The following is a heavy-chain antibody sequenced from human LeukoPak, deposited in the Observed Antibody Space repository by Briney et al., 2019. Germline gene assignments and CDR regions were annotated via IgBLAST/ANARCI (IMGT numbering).Heavy chain of an antibody. CDR3: AKGGDSSGYYRLDY. V-gene: IGHV3-30*18. CDR1: GFTFSSYG. Sequence: GGSLRLSFAASGFTFSSYGMHWVRQAPGKGLEWVAVISYDGSNKYYGDSVKGRFTISRDDSRNTLYLQMNSLRAEDTAVYYCAKGGDSSGYYRLDYWGQGTLVTVSS. J-gene: IGHJ4*02. CDR2: ISYDGSNK. D-gene: IGHD3-22*01.